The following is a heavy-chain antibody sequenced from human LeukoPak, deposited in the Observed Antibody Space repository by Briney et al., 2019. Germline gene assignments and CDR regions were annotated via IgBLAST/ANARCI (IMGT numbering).Heavy chain of an antibody. Sequence: GGSLRLSCAASGFTFSSYAMSWDRQAPGKGLEWVSAISGSGGSTYYADSVKGRFTISRDNSKNTLYLQMNGLRVEDTAVYYCAKAPQVTARGVIDYWGQGTLVTVSS. CDR3: AKAPQVTARGVIDY. D-gene: IGHD4-11*01. J-gene: IGHJ4*02. CDR1: GFTFSSYA. V-gene: IGHV3-23*01. CDR2: ISGSGGST.